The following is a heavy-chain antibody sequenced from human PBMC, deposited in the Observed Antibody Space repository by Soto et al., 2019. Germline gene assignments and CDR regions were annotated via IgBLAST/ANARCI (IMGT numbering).Heavy chain of an antibody. Sequence: GGSLRLSCAASRFTFSTYTMNWVRQAPGKGLEWVSGIGCCSGSGTYYADFVKGRFTISRDNSKNMVFLQMNGLRAEDTAVYYCAKDRQPDGIWTFDSWGQGTPVTVSS. CDR1: RFTFSTYT. D-gene: IGHD3-9*01. CDR3: AKDRQPDGIWTFDS. V-gene: IGHV3-23*01. CDR2: IGCCSGSGT. J-gene: IGHJ4*02.